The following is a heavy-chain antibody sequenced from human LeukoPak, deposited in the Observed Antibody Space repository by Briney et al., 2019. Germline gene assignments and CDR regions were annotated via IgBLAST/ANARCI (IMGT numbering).Heavy chain of an antibody. CDR1: GGTFTSYA. D-gene: IGHD5-18*01. V-gene: IGHV1-69*06. J-gene: IGHJ4*02. CDR3: ARSRGYSYGDFDY. Sequence: SGKVSCKASGGTFTSYAISGVRQAPGQGREGRGGIIPIFGTGNYAQKFQGRVTINADKSTSTAYMELSSLRSEDTAVYYCARSRGYSYGDFDYWGQGTLVTVSS. CDR2: IIPIFGTG.